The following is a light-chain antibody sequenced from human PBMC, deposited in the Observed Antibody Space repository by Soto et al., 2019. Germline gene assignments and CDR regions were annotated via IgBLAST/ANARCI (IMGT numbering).Light chain of an antibody. CDR2: AAS. CDR1: QSVTSNY. V-gene: IGKV3-20*01. Sequence: EIVLTQSPGTLSLSPGERATLSCRASQSVTSNYLAWYQQKFGQAPRLLIYAASSRATGIPDRFSGSGSGTAFTLTIIRLEPADFAVYYCQQYGSSPPLTFGGGTKVEI. CDR3: QQYGSSPPLT. J-gene: IGKJ4*01.